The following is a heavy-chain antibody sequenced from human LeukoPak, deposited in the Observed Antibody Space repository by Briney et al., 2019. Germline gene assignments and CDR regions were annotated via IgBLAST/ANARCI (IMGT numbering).Heavy chain of an antibody. V-gene: IGHV1-2*02. CDR2: INPNSGGT. D-gene: IGHD6-13*01. CDR1: GYTFTSYD. Sequence: ASVKVSCKASGYTFTSYDTNWVRQAPGQGLEWMGWINPNSGGTNYAQKFQGRVTMTRDTSISTAYMELSRLRSDDTAVYYCARGDSSSWYNLFDYWGQGTLVTVSS. J-gene: IGHJ4*02. CDR3: ARGDSSSWYNLFDY.